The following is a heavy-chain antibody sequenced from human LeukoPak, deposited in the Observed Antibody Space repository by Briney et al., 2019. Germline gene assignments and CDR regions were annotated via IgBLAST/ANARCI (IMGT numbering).Heavy chain of an antibody. CDR1: GFIFETYW. Sequence: GGSLRLSCAASGFIFETYWMNWVRQVPGEGLEWVANMKHDGSEEYYVESVKGRFIISRDNANKLLYLHMNSLRAEDTAIYYCARKAAGWGVLDHWGQGLLVTVSS. J-gene: IGHJ4*02. CDR3: ARKAAGWGVLDH. CDR2: MKHDGSEE. V-gene: IGHV3-7*03. D-gene: IGHD3-10*01.